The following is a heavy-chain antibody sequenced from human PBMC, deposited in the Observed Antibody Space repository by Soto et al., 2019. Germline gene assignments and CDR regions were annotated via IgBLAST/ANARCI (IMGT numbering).Heavy chain of an antibody. J-gene: IGHJ6*03. V-gene: IGHV1-8*01. CDR1: GYTFSSYD. D-gene: IGHD3-10*01. CDR2: MNPNSGDT. Sequence: QVQLVQSGAEVKKPGASVKVSCKASGYTFSSYDINWVRQATGQGLEWMGWMNPNSGDTNYPQKFQGRVTMTRNTSIATAYMELSSLRSEDTAVYYCARGLKFTTPLVRGVNPYYDSYMDVWGEGTTVTVSS. CDR3: ARGLKFTTPLVRGVNPYYDSYMDV.